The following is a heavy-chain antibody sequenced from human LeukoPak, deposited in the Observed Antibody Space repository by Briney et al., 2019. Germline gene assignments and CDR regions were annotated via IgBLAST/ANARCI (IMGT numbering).Heavy chain of an antibody. Sequence: PGRSLRLSCAASGLTFDDYAMHWVRQAPGKGLEWVPGISWNSGSIGYADSVKGRFTISRDNAKNSLYLQMNSLRAEDTALYYCAKDVSGSAFDIWGQGTMVTVSS. CDR2: ISWNSGSI. V-gene: IGHV3-9*01. CDR3: AKDVSGSAFDI. D-gene: IGHD1-26*01. CDR1: GLTFDDYA. J-gene: IGHJ3*02.